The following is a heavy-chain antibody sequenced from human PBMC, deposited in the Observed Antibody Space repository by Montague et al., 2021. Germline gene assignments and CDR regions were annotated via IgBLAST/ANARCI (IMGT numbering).Heavy chain of an antibody. CDR2: ISGKSNNT. CDR1: GFTFSSRV. CDR3: AKSLYASGGWGYYFDL. Sequence: SLRLSCAASGFTFSSRVMSWVRQAPGKGLEWVSSISGKSNNTYYIDSLKGRFTISRDNSKNTLFLQMNSLRAEDTAVYYCAKSLYASGGWGYYFDLWGQGTLVTVSS. V-gene: IGHV3-23*01. J-gene: IGHJ4*02. D-gene: IGHD2/OR15-2a*01.